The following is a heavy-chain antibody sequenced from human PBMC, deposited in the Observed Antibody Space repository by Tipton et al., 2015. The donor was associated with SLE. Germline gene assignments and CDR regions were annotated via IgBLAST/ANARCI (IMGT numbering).Heavy chain of an antibody. CDR1: GGSISSGDYY. V-gene: IGHV4-61*08. CDR2: MYHSGST. CDR3: ARDHDPYCSTNTCSARFDH. J-gene: IGHJ4*02. D-gene: IGHD2-2*01. Sequence: TLSLTCTVSGGSISSGDYYWSWIRQPPGKGLEWIGHMYHSGSTNNNPSLKGRVTMSVDTSKSQFSLKLRSVTAADTAVYYCARDHDPYCSTNTCSARFDHWGQGTLVTVSS.